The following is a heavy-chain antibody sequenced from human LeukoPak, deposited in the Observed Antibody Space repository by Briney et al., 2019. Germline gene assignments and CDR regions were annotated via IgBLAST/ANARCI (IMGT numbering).Heavy chain of an antibody. J-gene: IGHJ4*02. CDR1: GFTFSSYA. V-gene: IGHV3-23*01. Sequence: PGGSLRLSCAASGFTFSSYAMSWVRQAPGKGLEWVSAISGSGGSTYYADSVKGRFTISRDNSKNTLYLQMNSLRAEDTAVYYCAKSYRRSYYDSSGYSSHFDYWVQGTLVTVSS. CDR3: AKSYRRSYYDSSGYSSHFDY. CDR2: ISGSGGST. D-gene: IGHD3-22*01.